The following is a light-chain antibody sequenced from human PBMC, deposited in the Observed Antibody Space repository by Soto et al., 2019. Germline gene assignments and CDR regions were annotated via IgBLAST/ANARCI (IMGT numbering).Light chain of an antibody. J-gene: IGLJ1*01. Sequence: ALTPPPPPPGVPGQSVHTSFTGNHNDVGGYNYVSWDQQYPGKAPKLIIYEVNERPSGVPDRFSGSKSGNTASLTVSGLQTADEADYYCSSYAGSNWYVFGTGTKDTVL. CDR3: SSYAGSNWYV. CDR2: EVN. CDR1: HNDVGGYNY. V-gene: IGLV2-8*01.